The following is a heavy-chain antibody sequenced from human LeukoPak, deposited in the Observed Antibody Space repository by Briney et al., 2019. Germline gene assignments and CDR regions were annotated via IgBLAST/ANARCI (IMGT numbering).Heavy chain of an antibody. CDR1: GFTFSSYD. D-gene: IGHD2-15*01. CDR3: ARARCSGGSCYWFDP. Sequence: GGSLRLSCAASGFTFSSYDMHWVRQATGKGLEWVSAIGTASDTYYPGSVKGRFTISRENAKNSLYLQMNSLRAGDTAVYYCARARCSGGSCYWFDPWGQGTLVTVSS. J-gene: IGHJ5*02. V-gene: IGHV3-13*01. CDR2: IGTASDT.